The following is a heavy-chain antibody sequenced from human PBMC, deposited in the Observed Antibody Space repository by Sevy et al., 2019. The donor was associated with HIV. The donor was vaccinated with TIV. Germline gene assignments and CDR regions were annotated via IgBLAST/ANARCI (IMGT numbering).Heavy chain of an antibody. J-gene: IGHJ4*02. CDR2: IKSKTDGGTT. CDR3: TTQGELWFGELLYSSTLYYFDY. D-gene: IGHD3-10*01. CDR1: GFTFSNAW. V-gene: IGHV3-15*01. Sequence: GGSLRLSCAASGFTFSNAWMSWVRQAPGKGLEWVGRIKSKTDGGTTDYAAPVKGRFTISRDDSKNTLYLQMNSLKTEDKAVYYCTTQGELWFGELLYSSTLYYFDYWGQGTLVTVSS.